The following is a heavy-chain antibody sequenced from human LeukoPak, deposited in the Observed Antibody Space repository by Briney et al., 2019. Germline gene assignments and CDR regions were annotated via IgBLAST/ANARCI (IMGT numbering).Heavy chain of an antibody. V-gene: IGHV1-18*01. CDR1: GYTFSSYG. Sequence: ASVKLSCKTSGYTFSSYGISWVRQAPGQGLEWMGWISGHNAHTKYAQNLQGRVTMTTDTSTTTAYMELRSLRSDDTAVYYCARGHGMDLDRTPEEDCFDCWGQGTLVTVSS. J-gene: IGHJ4*02. CDR2: ISGHNAHT. CDR3: ARGHGMDLDRTPEEDCFDC. D-gene: IGHD1-1*01.